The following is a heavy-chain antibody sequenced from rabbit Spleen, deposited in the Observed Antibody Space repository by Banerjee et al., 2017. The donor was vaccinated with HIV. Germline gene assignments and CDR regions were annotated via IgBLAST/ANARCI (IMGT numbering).Heavy chain of an antibody. D-gene: IGHD8-1*01. CDR1: EFSFSGRAS. J-gene: IGHJ6*01. V-gene: IGHV1S40*01. CDR2: IAGSSSGFT. CDR3: ARDTGSSFSSYGMDL. Sequence: QSLEESGGDLANPGASLTLTCPAFEFSFSGRASMAWVRQPQGTGLEWISCIAGSSSGFTYSATWAKGRFTCSKTSSTTVTLQMTSLTVADTATYFCARDTGSSFSSYGMDLWGQGTLVTVS.